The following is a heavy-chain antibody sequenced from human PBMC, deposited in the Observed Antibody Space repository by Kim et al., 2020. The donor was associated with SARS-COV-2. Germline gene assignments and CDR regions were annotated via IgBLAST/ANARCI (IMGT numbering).Heavy chain of an antibody. CDR3: GKRKYFYDYSGYYTMGDL. CDR1: GYTFASYD. CDR2: ISNFNGNK. D-gene: IGHD3-22*01. Sequence: ASVKVSCTASGYTFASYDIGWVRQAPGQGLEWVGWISNFNGNKQDSEQFQGRVTMTTDKSTSTDYMAMRSLKLDATAVYYCGKRKYFYDYSGYYTMGDLWGQGTLVSVSS. J-gene: IGHJ3*01. V-gene: IGHV1-18*01.